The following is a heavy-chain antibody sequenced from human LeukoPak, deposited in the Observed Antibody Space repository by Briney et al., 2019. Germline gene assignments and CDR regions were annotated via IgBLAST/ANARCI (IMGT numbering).Heavy chain of an antibody. CDR1: GFTFSSYS. V-gene: IGHV3-21*01. D-gene: IGHD3-22*01. CDR3: AMLSSGSTNIDY. Sequence: PGGSLRLSCAASGFTFSSYSMNWVRQAPGKGLEWVSSISSSSSYIYYADSVKGRFTISRDNAKNSLYLQMTSLRAEDTAVYYCAMLSSGSTNIDYWGQGTLVTVSS. CDR2: ISSSSSYI. J-gene: IGHJ4*02.